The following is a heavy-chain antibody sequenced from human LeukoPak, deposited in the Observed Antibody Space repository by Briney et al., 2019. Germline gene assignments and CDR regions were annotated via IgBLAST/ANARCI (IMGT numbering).Heavy chain of an antibody. Sequence: ASVKVSCKASGYTFTSYGISWVRQAPGQGLEWMGWISAYNGNTNYAQKFQGRVTITADESTSTAYMDLSSLRSEDTAVYYCARTVCSRTSCGYNWFDPWGQGTLVTVSS. CDR1: GYTFTSYG. CDR2: ISAYNGNT. D-gene: IGHD2-2*01. V-gene: IGHV1-18*01. J-gene: IGHJ5*02. CDR3: ARTVCSRTSCGYNWFDP.